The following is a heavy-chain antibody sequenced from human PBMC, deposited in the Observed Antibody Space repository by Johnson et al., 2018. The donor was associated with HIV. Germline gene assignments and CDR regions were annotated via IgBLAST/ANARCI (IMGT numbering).Heavy chain of an antibody. Sequence: EKLVESGGGLVQPGRSLRASCAASGFTVSRNYMTWVRQAPGKGLEWVSVIYSGGSTYYADSVKGRFTISRDNSENTLYLQMNSLRADDTAVYYCASDLYCSGGSCQGGAFDIWGQGTMVSVSS. D-gene: IGHD2-15*01. CDR1: GFTVSRNY. CDR2: IYSGGST. J-gene: IGHJ3*02. V-gene: IGHV3-66*01. CDR3: ASDLYCSGGSCQGGAFDI.